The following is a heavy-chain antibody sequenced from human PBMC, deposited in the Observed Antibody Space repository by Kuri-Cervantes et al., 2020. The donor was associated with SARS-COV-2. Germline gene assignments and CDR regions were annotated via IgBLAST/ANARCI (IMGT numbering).Heavy chain of an antibody. D-gene: IGHD1-26*01. CDR3: ARMWDYYYGMDV. CDR2: IYYSGST. V-gene: IGHV4-59*01. Sequence: SETLSLTCTVSGGSISSYYWSWIRQPPGKGLEWIGYIYYSGSTNYNPSLKRRVTISVDTSKNQFSLKLSSVTAADTAVYYCARMWDYYYGMDVWGQGTTVTVSS. CDR1: GGSISSYY. J-gene: IGHJ6*02.